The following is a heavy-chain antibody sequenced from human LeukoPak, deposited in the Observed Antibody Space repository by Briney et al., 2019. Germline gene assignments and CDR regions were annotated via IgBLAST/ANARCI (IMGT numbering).Heavy chain of an antibody. CDR2: IIPILGIA. CDR3: ASPYNWNGGYFDY. D-gene: IGHD1-20*01. CDR1: GGTFSSYA. J-gene: IGHJ4*02. Sequence: ASVKVSCKASGGTFSSYAISWVRQAPGQGLEWMGRIIPILGIANYAQKFQGRVTITADKSTSTAYMELSSLRSEDTAVYYCASPYNWNGGYFDYWGQGTLVTVSS. V-gene: IGHV1-69*04.